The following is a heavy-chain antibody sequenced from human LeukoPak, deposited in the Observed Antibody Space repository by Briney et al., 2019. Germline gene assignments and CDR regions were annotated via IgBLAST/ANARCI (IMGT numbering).Heavy chain of an antibody. CDR3: ARDSSSAFDY. CDR2: IWYDGINK. CDR1: GFSFSTYA. D-gene: IGHD6-6*01. V-gene: IGHV3-33*01. J-gene: IGHJ4*02. Sequence: PGGSLRLSCAASGFSFSTYAMHWVRQAPGKGLEWVALIWYDGINKYYADSVKGRFTISRDNSKNTLFLQVNSLRAEDTAVYYCARDSSSAFDYWGQGTLVTVSS.